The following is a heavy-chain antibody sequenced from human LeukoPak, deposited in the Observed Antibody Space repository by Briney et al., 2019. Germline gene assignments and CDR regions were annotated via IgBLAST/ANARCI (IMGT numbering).Heavy chain of an antibody. J-gene: IGHJ5*02. CDR2: INTNTGNP. V-gene: IGHV7-4-1*02. Sequence: ASVKVSCTASGYTFTSYAMNWVRQAPGQGLEWMGWINTNTGNPTYAQGFTGRFVFSLDTSVSTAYLQISSLKAEDTAVYYCARPTVTTSFRWFDPWGQGTLVTVSS. CDR3: ARPTVTTSFRWFDP. D-gene: IGHD4-17*01. CDR1: GYTFTSYA.